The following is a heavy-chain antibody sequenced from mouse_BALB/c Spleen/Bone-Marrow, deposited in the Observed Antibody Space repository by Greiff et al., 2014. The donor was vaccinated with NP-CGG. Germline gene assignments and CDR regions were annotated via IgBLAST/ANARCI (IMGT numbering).Heavy chain of an antibody. Sequence: VQLQQPGAELAKPGASVKMSCKASGYTFTSYWMHWVKQRPGQGLEWIGYINPSTTYSAYNQKFKDKATLTADKSSSTAYMQLSSLTSEDSAVYYCALYYRYDYFDYWGLGTTLTVSS. D-gene: IGHD2-14*01. CDR2: INPSTTYS. CDR1: GYTFTSYW. J-gene: IGHJ2*01. CDR3: ALYYRYDYFDY. V-gene: IGHV1-7*01.